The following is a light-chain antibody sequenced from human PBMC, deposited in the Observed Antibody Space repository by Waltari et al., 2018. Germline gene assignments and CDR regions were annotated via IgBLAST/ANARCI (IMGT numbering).Light chain of an antibody. V-gene: IGKV3-20*01. J-gene: IGKJ4*01. CDR2: GAS. CDR1: QRVTSIG. CDR3: QHYDGSVVT. Sequence: DSVLTQSPDTVSLFLADRGSHSCRARQRVTSIGLSWFQQRPGQAPRLLIYGASNRATDIPDRFSGSGSGTDFTLTISRLEPEDFAVYYCQHYDGSVVTFGGGTKVEV.